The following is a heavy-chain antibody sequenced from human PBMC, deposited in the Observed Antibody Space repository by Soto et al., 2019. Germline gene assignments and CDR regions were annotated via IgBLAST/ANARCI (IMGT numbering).Heavy chain of an antibody. CDR2: ISGSGGST. V-gene: IGHV3-23*01. J-gene: IGHJ6*02. CDR1: GFTFSSYA. Sequence: EVQLLESGGGLVQPGGSLRLSCAASGFTFSSYAMSWVRQAPGKGLEWVSAISGSGGSTYYADSVKGRFTISRDNSKSTLYLQMNSLRAEDTAVYYCAKARPRLWFGELSGYYYYGMDVWGQGTTVTVSS. CDR3: AKARPRLWFGELSGYYYYGMDV. D-gene: IGHD3-10*01.